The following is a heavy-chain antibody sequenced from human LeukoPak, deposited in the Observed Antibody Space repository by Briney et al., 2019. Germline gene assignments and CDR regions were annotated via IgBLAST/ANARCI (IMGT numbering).Heavy chain of an antibody. CDR1: GFTLNGYW. D-gene: IGHD3-10*01. CDR3: ARVATGSYDWFDP. J-gene: IGHJ5*02. CDR2: INSDGSTT. V-gene: IGHV3-74*01. Sequence: GGSLRLSCAAPGFTLNGYWMHWVRHAPGKGLVWVSRINSDGSTTSYADSVKGRFTISRDNSKNTLYLQMNSLRAEDTAVYFCARVATGSYDWFDPWGQGTLVTVSS.